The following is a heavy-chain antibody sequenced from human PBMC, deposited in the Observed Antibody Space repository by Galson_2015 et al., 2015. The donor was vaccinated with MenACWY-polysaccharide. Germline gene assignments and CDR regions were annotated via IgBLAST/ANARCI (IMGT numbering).Heavy chain of an antibody. Sequence: SMRLSCAASGFTFSTYWMHWVRQAPGKGLVWVSRIKSDGSSTNYADSVKGRFTISRDNAKNTLYLQMNSLRAEDTALYYCSRGDSAYDCGQGPLVTVSA. D-gene: IGHD5-12*01. CDR2: IKSDGSST. V-gene: IGHV3-74*01. J-gene: IGHJ4*02. CDR3: SRGDSAYD. CDR1: GFTFSTYW.